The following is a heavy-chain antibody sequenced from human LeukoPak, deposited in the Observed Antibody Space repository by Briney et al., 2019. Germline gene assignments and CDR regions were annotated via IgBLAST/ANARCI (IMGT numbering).Heavy chain of an antibody. CDR2: IKKDGSQK. D-gene: IGHD3-3*01. Sequence: GGSLRLSCAASGFTVSSNYMSWVRQAPGKGLEWVANIKKDGSQKYYVDSVEGRFTISRDNAKNSLYLQMDSLRVDDTAVYYCTRVFGGYDVSDYWGQGTLVTVSS. CDR3: TRVFGGYDVSDY. V-gene: IGHV3-7*03. CDR1: GFTVSSNY. J-gene: IGHJ4*02.